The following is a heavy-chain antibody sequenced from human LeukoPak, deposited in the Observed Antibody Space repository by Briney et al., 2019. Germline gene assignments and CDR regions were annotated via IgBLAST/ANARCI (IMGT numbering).Heavy chain of an antibody. CDR2: ISYDGSNK. CDR1: GFTFSSYG. CDR3: ARAPLTAAAFDI. Sequence: PGGSLRLSCAASGFTFSSYGMHWVRQAPGKGLEWVAVISYDGSNKYYADSVKGRFTISRDNAKNSLYLQMNSLRAEDTAVYYCARAPLTAAAFDIWGQGTMVTVSS. V-gene: IGHV3-30*03. J-gene: IGHJ3*02.